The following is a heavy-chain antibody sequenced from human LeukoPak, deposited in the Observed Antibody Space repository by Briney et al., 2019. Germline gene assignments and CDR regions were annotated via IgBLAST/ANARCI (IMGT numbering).Heavy chain of an antibody. V-gene: IGHV3-48*02. Sequence: PGGSLRLSCSASGFTFSSYSMDWVRQAPGKGLEWLSYITSSSGTIYHADSVKGRFTVSRDNAKNSLYLQMNSLRDEDTAVYYCARDRTTLIDYWGQGIQVTVSS. CDR3: ARDRTTLIDY. D-gene: IGHD1-14*01. CDR1: GFTFSSYS. CDR2: ITSSSGTI. J-gene: IGHJ4*01.